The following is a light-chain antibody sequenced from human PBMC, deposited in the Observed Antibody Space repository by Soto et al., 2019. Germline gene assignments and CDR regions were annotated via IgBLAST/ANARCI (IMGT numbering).Light chain of an antibody. CDR2: DAS. J-gene: IGKJ1*01. Sequence: EIVLTQSPATLSLSPGDRATLSCRASQSVSRSLTWYQQKPGQAPRLLIYDASTRATGIPPRFSGSGSGTDFTLTISRLEPEDFAVYYCQQHSHWPPWTFGQGTKVDIK. V-gene: IGKV3-11*01. CDR3: QQHSHWPPWT. CDR1: QSVSRS.